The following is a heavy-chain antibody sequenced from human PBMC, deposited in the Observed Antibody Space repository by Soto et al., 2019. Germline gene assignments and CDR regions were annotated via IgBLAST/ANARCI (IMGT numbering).Heavy chain of an antibody. CDR1: GYAFSNND. Sequence: ASVKVSCKASGYAFSNNDISWVRQSTGQGLEWMGWMNPNSGNGGYAQKFQGRVTMTRDTSTSTAYMELSSLASDDTAIYYCVRMATSGTLNWFDTWGQGTLVTVSS. CDR3: VRMATSGTLNWFDT. CDR2: MNPNSGNG. J-gene: IGHJ5*02. V-gene: IGHV1-8*01.